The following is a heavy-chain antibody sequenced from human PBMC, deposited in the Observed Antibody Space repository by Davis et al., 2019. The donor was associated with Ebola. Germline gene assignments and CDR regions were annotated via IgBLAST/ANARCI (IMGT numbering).Heavy chain of an antibody. V-gene: IGHV1-2*06. Sequence: ASVKVSCKASGYTFTGYYMHWVRQAPGQGLEWMGRINPNSGGTNYAQKFQGRVTMTRDTSISTAYMGLSRLRSDDTAVYYCARGLGIVLSLTATSDFDYWGQGTLVTVSS. CDR2: INPNSGGT. CDR3: ARGLGIVLSLTATSDFDY. J-gene: IGHJ4*02. D-gene: IGHD5-12*01. CDR1: GYTFTGYY.